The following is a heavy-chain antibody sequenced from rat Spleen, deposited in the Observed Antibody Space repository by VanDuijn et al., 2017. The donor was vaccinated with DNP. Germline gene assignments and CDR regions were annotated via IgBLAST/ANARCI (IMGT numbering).Heavy chain of an antibody. CDR3: ARHRTIMPYYYSMDA. Sequence: EVQLVESDGGLVQPGRSLKLSCAASGFIFSDYAMAWVRQAPTKGLEWVATIIYDSSTTYYRDSVKGRFTISRDNAQSTLYLQMDSLRSEDTATYYCARHRTIMPYYYSMDAWGQGASVTVSS. J-gene: IGHJ4*01. V-gene: IGHV5-17*01. CDR2: IIYDSSTT. CDR1: GFIFSDYA. D-gene: IGHD1-12*01.